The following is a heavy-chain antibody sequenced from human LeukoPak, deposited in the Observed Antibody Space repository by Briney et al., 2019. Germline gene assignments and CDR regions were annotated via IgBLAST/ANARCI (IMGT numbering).Heavy chain of an antibody. CDR1: GGTFSSYA. Sequence: SVKVSCKASGGTFSSYAISWVRQAPGQGLEWMGGIIPIFGTANYAQKFQGRVAITTDESTSTAYMELSSLRSEDTAVYYCARDGGIITIFGVVRREYFQHWGQGTLVTVSS. V-gene: IGHV1-69*05. D-gene: IGHD3-3*01. CDR2: IIPIFGTA. J-gene: IGHJ1*01. CDR3: ARDGGIITIFGVVRREYFQH.